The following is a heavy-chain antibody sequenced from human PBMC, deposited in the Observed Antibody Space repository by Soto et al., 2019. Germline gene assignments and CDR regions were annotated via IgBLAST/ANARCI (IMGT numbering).Heavy chain of an antibody. D-gene: IGHD5-18*01. CDR3: ARQRRYGYSRGAYLDY. J-gene: IGHJ4*02. V-gene: IGHV1-69*01. Sequence: QVQLVQSGAEVKKPGSSMKVSCKASEGTFSSYAISWVRQAPGQGLEWMGGIIPIFGTANYAQKFQGRVTITADESTSTAYMELSSLRSEDTAVYYCARQRRYGYSRGAYLDYWGQGTLVTVSS. CDR1: EGTFSSYA. CDR2: IIPIFGTA.